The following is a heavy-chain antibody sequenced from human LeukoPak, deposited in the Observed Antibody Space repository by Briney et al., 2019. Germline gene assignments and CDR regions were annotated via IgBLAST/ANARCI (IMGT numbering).Heavy chain of an antibody. Sequence: ASVKVSCKASGGTFSSNAISWVRQAPGQGLEWMGRIIPIFGTANYAQKFQGRVTITTDESTSTAYMELSSLRSEDTAVYYCARGENYYYDSSGYYTFWGQGTLVTVSS. J-gene: IGHJ4*02. CDR1: GGTFSSNA. D-gene: IGHD3-22*01. CDR3: ARGENYYYDSSGYYTF. CDR2: IIPIFGTA. V-gene: IGHV1-69*05.